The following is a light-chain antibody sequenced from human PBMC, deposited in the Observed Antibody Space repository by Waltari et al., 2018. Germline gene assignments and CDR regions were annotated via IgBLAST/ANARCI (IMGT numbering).Light chain of an antibody. J-gene: IGKJ1*01. CDR1: QSISNN. V-gene: IGKV1-39*01. Sequence: DIQMTQSPSSLSASVGDRVTITSRASQSISNNVNWYQQKPGKAPKLLIYATSVLQSGVPSRFSGRGSETDFTLNISSLQPEDFATYYCQQTYSTWTFGQGTAVEIK. CDR3: QQTYSTWT. CDR2: ATS.